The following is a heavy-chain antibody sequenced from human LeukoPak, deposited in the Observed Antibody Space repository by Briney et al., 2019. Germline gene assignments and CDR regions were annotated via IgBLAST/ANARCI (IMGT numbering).Heavy chain of an antibody. J-gene: IGHJ4*02. CDR1: GFTFSNYA. V-gene: IGHV3-23*01. CDR2: ISGSGGST. Sequence: GGSLRLSCAASGFTFSNYAMHWVRQAPGKGLEWVSAISGSGGSTYYADSVKGRFTISRDNSKNTLYLQMNSLRAEDTAVYYCAGSGSYRSYYFDYWGQGTLVTVSS. D-gene: IGHD1-26*01. CDR3: AGSGSYRSYYFDY.